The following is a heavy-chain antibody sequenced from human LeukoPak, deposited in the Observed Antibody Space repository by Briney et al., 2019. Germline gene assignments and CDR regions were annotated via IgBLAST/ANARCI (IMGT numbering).Heavy chain of an antibody. V-gene: IGHV3-72*01. J-gene: IGHJ6*04. CDR2: TRNKANSYTT. CDR1: GFTFSDHY. CDR3: ARALGIAAAGTAYYYGMDV. D-gene: IGHD6-13*01. Sequence: GGSLRLSCAASGFTFSDHYMDWVRQAPGKGLEWVGRTRNKANSYTTEYAASVKGRFTSSRDDSKNSLYLQMNSLKTEDTAVYYCARALGIAAAGTAYYYGMDVWGKGTTVTVSS.